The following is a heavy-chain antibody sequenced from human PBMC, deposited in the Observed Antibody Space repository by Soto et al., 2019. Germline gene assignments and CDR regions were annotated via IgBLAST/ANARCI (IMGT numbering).Heavy chain of an antibody. CDR2: IYYTGNT. Sequence: SETLSLTFTGSDCSMASYHWSWIRQPPGKGQEWIGFIYYTGNTKYNASLKSRVTISVDTSKTLFSLKLKSVTAADTAVYYCASTPLPPPKEGGGATTVPNWGQGTMVTVSS. CDR1: DCSMASYH. CDR3: ASTPLPPPKEGGGATTVPN. D-gene: IGHD1-26*01. J-gene: IGHJ4*02. V-gene: IGHV4-59*08.